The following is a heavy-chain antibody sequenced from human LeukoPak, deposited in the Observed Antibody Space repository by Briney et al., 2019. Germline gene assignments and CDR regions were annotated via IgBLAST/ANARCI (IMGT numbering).Heavy chain of an antibody. Sequence: ASVKVSCKASGYIFTSNYIHWVRQGPGQGLEWMGMIYPRDGSTSYAQRFQDRVTVTRDTSTSIVHMELSGLRSEDTAVYYCARDQEGFDYWGQGTQVTVSS. CDR3: ARDQEGFDY. J-gene: IGHJ4*02. V-gene: IGHV1-46*01. CDR2: IYPRDGST. CDR1: GYIFTSNY.